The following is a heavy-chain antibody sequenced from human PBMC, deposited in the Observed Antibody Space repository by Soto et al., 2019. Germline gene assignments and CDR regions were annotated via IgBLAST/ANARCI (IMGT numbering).Heavy chain of an antibody. CDR2: ISAYNGNT. J-gene: IGHJ4*02. Sequence: ASVEVSRKASGYTFTSYGISWVRQAPGQGLEWMGWISAYNGNTNYAQKLQGRVTMTTDTSTSAAYMELRSLRSDDTAVYYCAREYSSGWLDYWGQGTLVTVSS. CDR3: AREYSSGWLDY. V-gene: IGHV1-18*01. D-gene: IGHD6-19*01. CDR1: GYTFTSYG.